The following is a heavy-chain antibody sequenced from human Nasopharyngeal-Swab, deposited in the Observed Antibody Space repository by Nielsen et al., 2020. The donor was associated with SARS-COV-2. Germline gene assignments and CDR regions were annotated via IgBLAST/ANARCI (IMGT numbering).Heavy chain of an antibody. J-gene: IGHJ4*02. CDR2: LSGSGGST. D-gene: IGHD2-8*01. V-gene: IGHV3-23*01. Sequence: GGSLRLSCAASGFTFSRYAMSWVRQAPGKGLEWVSALSGSGGSTYYADSVKGRFTISRDNSKNTLYLQMNSLRAEDTAVYYCAKGRGVLMVYAITYWGQGTLVTVSS. CDR3: AKGRGVLMVYAITY. CDR1: GFTFSRYA.